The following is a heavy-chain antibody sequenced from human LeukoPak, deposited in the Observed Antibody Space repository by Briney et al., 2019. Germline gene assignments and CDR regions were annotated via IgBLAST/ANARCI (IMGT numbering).Heavy chain of an antibody. CDR1: GGSISSSSYY. V-gene: IGHV4-39*07. CDR2: IYYSGST. CDR3: ARSATDPIYYYMDV. Sequence: SETLSLTCTVSGGSISSSSYYWGWIRQPPGKGLEWIGSIYYSGSTYYNPSLKSRVTISVDTSKNQFSLKLSSVTAADTAVYYCARSATDPIYYYMDVWGKGTTVTVSS. J-gene: IGHJ6*03.